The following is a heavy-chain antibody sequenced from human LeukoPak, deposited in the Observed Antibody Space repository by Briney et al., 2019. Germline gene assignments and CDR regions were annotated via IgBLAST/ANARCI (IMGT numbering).Heavy chain of an antibody. J-gene: IGHJ4*02. V-gene: IGHV1-69*06. Sequence: ASVKVSCKASGGTFSSYAISWVRQAPGQGLEWMGGIIPIFGTANNAQKFQGRVTITADKSTSTAYMELSSLRSEDTAVYYCARGTGYSYEPFDYWGQGTLVTVSS. CDR1: GGTFSSYA. D-gene: IGHD5-18*01. CDR3: ARGTGYSYEPFDY. CDR2: IIPIFGTA.